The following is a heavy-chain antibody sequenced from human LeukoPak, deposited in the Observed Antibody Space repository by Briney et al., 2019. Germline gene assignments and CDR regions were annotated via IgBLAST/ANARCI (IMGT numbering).Heavy chain of an antibody. Sequence: GGSLRLSCAASGFTFSRYGMHWVRQAPGKGLEWVAVISYDGSNKYYADSVKGRFTISRDNSKNTLYLQMNSLRAEDTAVYYCAKDYEGGYIAVAPWFDPWGQGTLVTVSS. J-gene: IGHJ5*02. CDR3: AKDYEGGYIAVAPWFDP. CDR2: ISYDGSNK. D-gene: IGHD6-19*01. CDR1: GFTFSRYG. V-gene: IGHV3-30*18.